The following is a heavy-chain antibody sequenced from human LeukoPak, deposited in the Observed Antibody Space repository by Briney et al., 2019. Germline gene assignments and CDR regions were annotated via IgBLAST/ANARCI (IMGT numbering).Heavy chain of an antibody. CDR2: ISNSGDST. Sequence: GGSLRLSCAASGLTFSGYAMSWVRQAPGKGLEWVSAISNSGDSTYYADSVKARFVISRDNSINTLYLQMNSLTAEDAALYYCAKPWYSGPEDYWGQGALVTVSS. CDR3: AKPWYSGPEDY. J-gene: IGHJ4*02. V-gene: IGHV3-23*01. D-gene: IGHD6-13*01. CDR1: GLTFSGYA.